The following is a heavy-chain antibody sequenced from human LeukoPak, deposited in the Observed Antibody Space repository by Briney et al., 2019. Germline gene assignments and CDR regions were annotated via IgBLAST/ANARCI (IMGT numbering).Heavy chain of an antibody. Sequence: GSSVKVSCKASGATFTTYAIIWVRQAPGQGLEWMGGIIPVFGTANYAQRFQGRVTITTDESTSTAYMELTSLRSEDTAVYYCARGYCSSTSCYLRRNYYYYYMDVWGKGTTVTVSS. CDR1: GATFTTYA. CDR2: IIPVFGTA. D-gene: IGHD2-2*01. CDR3: ARGYCSSTSCYLRRNYYYYYMDV. J-gene: IGHJ6*03. V-gene: IGHV1-69*05.